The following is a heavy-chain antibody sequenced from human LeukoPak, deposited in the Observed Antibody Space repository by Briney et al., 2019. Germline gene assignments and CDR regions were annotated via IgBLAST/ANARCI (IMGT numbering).Heavy chain of an antibody. D-gene: IGHD3-9*01. Sequence: SETLSLTCTVSGGSISSYYWSWIRQPPGKGLEWIGYIYYSGSTNYNPSLKSRVTMSVDTSKNQFSLKLSSVTAADTAVYCCARDRGDILTGYDWFDPWGQGTLVTVSS. CDR3: ARDRGDILTGYDWFDP. J-gene: IGHJ5*02. V-gene: IGHV4-59*01. CDR1: GGSISSYY. CDR2: IYYSGST.